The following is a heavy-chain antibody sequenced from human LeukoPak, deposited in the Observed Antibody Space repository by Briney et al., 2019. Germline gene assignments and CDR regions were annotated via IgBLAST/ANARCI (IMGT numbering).Heavy chain of an antibody. Sequence: GESLKISCKSSGYRFTNYWIGWVRQMPGKGLEWMGIIYPGDSDTRYSPSFQGQVTISADKSISAAYLQWSSLKASGTATYYWARGGRWLVRNLDAHFDYWGQGTLATVSS. CDR3: ARGGRWLVRNLDAHFDY. CDR2: IYPGDSDT. D-gene: IGHD5-24*01. J-gene: IGHJ4*02. CDR1: GYRFTNYW. V-gene: IGHV5-51*01.